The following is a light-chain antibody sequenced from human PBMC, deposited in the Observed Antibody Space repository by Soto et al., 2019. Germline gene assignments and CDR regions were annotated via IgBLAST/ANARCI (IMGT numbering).Light chain of an antibody. CDR2: AVS. CDR3: QQSYSTPGT. V-gene: IGKV1-39*01. CDR1: QSISKY. J-gene: IGKJ1*01. Sequence: DVQMTQSPSSLSTYIGDRVTITCRTSQSISKYLNWFQQKPGQAPRLLIYAVSNLQGGVPSRFSASGSGTDFTRTISSLQPEDAATYYCQQSYSTPGTFGQGTKVEVK.